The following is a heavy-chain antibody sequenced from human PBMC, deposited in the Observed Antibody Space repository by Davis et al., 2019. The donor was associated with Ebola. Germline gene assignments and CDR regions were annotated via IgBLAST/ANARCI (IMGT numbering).Heavy chain of an antibody. D-gene: IGHD3-10*01. J-gene: IGHJ6*02. CDR1: GGTFSKYA. Sequence: AASVKVSCKASGGTFSKYAISWVRQAPGQGLEWMGGIIPISRTSNYAQKFQGRVTITADESTNTAYMELSSLRSEYTAVYYCATTLEFTSGELYRRYGMYVWGQGTTVSVSS. V-gene: IGHV1-69*13. CDR3: ATTLEFTSGELYRRYGMYV. CDR2: IIPISRTS.